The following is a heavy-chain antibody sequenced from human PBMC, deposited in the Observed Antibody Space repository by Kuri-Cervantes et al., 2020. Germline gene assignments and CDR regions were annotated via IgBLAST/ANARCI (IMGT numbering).Heavy chain of an antibody. CDR2: ISYDGGNK. V-gene: IGHV3-30-3*01. D-gene: IGHD6-19*01. Sequence: GGSLRLSCAASGFTFSSYAMHWVRQAPGRGLEWVAVISYDGGNKYYADSVKGRFTISRDNSKNTLYLQMNSLRAEDTAVYYCAMVDSSGWSFDHWGQGTLVTVSS. CDR1: GFTFSSYA. J-gene: IGHJ4*02. CDR3: AMVDSSGWSFDH.